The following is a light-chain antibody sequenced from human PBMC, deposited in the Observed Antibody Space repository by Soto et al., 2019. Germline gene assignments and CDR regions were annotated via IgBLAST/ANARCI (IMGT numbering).Light chain of an antibody. Sequence: EIVMTQSPATLSVSPGEGATLSCRASQSVSSKLAWYQQKPGQAHRILIYGEYTRATGIPARFSGSGSGTEFTLIISSLQSEESAVYYCQKYNSWLWTVGQGTKVDIK. V-gene: IGKV3-15*01. CDR2: GEY. J-gene: IGKJ1*01. CDR1: QSVSSK. CDR3: QKYNSWLWT.